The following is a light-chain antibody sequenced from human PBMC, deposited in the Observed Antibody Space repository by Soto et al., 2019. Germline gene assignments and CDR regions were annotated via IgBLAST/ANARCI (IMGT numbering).Light chain of an antibody. CDR1: SSDVGGYSY. J-gene: IGLJ2*01. CDR3: CSYAGRYMR. V-gene: IGLV2-11*01. Sequence: QSALTQPRSVSGSPGQSVTISCTGTSSDVGGYSYVSWYQQYPGKAPKLMIYDVTKRPSGVPDRFSGSKSGNTASLAISGLQAEDDADYYCCSYAGRYMRFGGGTKLTVL. CDR2: DVT.